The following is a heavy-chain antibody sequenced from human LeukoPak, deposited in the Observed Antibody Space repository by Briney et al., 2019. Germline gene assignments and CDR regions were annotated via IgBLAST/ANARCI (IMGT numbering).Heavy chain of an antibody. V-gene: IGHV5-51*01. CDR1: GYNFPTYW. D-gene: IGHD6-19*01. J-gene: IGHJ4*02. Sequence: GESLKISCAGSGYNFPTYWIAWVRQMPGKGLEWMGIIFPGDSDTRYSPSFQGQVTISADKSISTAYLQWTSLKASDTAMYYCARHHPYLSGGHCFDYWGQGALVTVSS. CDR3: ARHHPYLSGGHCFDY. CDR2: IFPGDSDT.